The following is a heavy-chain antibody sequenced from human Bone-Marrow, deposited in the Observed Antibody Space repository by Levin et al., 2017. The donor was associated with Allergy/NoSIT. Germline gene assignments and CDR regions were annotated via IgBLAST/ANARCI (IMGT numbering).Heavy chain of an antibody. V-gene: IGHV3-64D*06. CDR2: ISSNGGST. CDR3: VKEYYDFWSGYYGGRVGYFDY. CDR1: GFTFSSYA. J-gene: IGHJ4*02. D-gene: IGHD3-3*01. Sequence: GGSLRLSCSASGFTFSSYAMHWVRQAPGKGLEYVSAISSNGGSTYYADSVKGRFTISRDNSKNTLYLQMSSLRAEDTAVYYCVKEYYDFWSGYYGGRVGYFDYWGQGTLVTVSS.